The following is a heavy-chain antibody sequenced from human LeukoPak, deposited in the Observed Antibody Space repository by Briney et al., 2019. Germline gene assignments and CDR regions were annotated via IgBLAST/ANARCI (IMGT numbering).Heavy chain of an antibody. CDR3: ASLFLCYGCSSSSHNFNI. CDR1: GFTFSSYW. Sequence: GGSLRLSCAASGFTFSSYWMHWVRQAPGKALVLVSRVNSDGSSTTYADSVKGRFTISRDNAKNTLYLQMNSLRAEDTAVYYCASLFLCYGCSSSSHNFNIWGQGTMVTVSS. D-gene: IGHD6-6*01. CDR2: VNSDGSST. J-gene: IGHJ3*02. V-gene: IGHV3-74*01.